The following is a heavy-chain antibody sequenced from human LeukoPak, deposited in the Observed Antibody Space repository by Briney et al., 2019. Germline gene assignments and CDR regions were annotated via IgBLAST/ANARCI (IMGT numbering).Heavy chain of an antibody. V-gene: IGHV3-7*01. CDR2: IKQDGSEK. CDR1: GFTFSSYW. J-gene: IGHJ4*02. D-gene: IGHD3-10*01. Sequence: AGGSLRLSCAASGFTFSSYWMSWVRQAPGKGLEWVANIKQDGSEKYYVDSVKGRFTISGDNAKNSLYLQMNSLRAEVTAVYYCARVGMRFGELLGFDYWGQGTLVTVSS. CDR3: ARVGMRFGELLGFDY.